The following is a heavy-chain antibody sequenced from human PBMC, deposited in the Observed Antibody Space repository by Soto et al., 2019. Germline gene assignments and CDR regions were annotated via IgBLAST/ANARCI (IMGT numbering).Heavy chain of an antibody. J-gene: IGHJ4*02. Sequence: EVQLVESGGGLVKPGVSMRPSCAASGFTFSTYSMNWVLQAPGKGLEWVSSISSSSTYIDYADSVKGRFTISRDNAKNSLYLQVNSLRAEDTAVYYCARVRMYSSSSQAVYYLEYWGQGTLVNVSS. CDR2: ISSSSTYI. D-gene: IGHD6-13*01. CDR1: GFTFSTYS. V-gene: IGHV3-21*01. CDR3: ARVRMYSSSSQAVYYLEY.